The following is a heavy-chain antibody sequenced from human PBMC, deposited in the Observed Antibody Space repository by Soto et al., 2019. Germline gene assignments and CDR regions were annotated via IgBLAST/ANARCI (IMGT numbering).Heavy chain of an antibody. V-gene: IGHV3-23*01. CDR1: GFTFNNYA. CDR2: ISDNGGST. J-gene: IGHJ4*02. CDR3: AKGLVPAAKTSLNDY. Sequence: EVQLLESGGGLVQPGGSLRLSCAASGFTFNNYAMTWVRQAPGKGLEWVSTISDNGGSTYYADSVKGRFTISRDNSKKTRNLQMNSLRAKDTAVYYCAKGLVPAAKTSLNDYWCQGTLVTVSS. D-gene: IGHD2-2*01.